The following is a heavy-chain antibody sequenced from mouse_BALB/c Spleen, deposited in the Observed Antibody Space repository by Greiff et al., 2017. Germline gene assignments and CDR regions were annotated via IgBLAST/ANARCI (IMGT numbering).Heavy chain of an antibody. CDR3: ARGSPITTVVEGDAMDY. V-gene: IGHV2-9*02. CDR1: GFSLTSYG. D-gene: IGHD1-1*01. CDR2: IWAGGST. J-gene: IGHJ4*01. Sequence: VQVVESGPGLVAPSQSLSITCTVSGFSLTSYGVHWVRQPPGKGLEWLGVIWAGGSTNYNSALMSRLSISKDNSKSQVFLKMNSLQTDDTAMYYCARGSPITTVVEGDAMDYWGQGTSVTVSS.